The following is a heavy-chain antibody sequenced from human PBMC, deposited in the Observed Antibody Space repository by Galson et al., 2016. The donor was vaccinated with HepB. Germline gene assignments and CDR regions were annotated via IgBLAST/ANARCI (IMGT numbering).Heavy chain of an antibody. CDR1: GFTVSGNY. CDR2: IYGSGSK. V-gene: IGHV3-53*05. Sequence: SLRLSCAASGFTVSGNYMMWVRQAPGKGLEWVSDIYGSGSKTYADSVEGRFTISRDNSQNTVHLQMNSLRPEDTALYYCASPLTGLAYWGQGTLVAVSS. J-gene: IGHJ4*02. D-gene: IGHD7-27*01. CDR3: ASPLTGLAY.